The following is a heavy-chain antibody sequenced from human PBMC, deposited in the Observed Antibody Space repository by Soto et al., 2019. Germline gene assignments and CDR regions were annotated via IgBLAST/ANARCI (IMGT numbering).Heavy chain of an antibody. Sequence: EVQLVESGGALVQPGGSLRLSCVASGFSFSTYSMNWVRQAPGKGLEWISYITASSRTIYYADSVKGRFTISRDNAKKQLYLQMNSLREEDTAVYYCARDYYYSSGDFANWGQGTLVTVSS. CDR3: ARDYYYSSGDFAN. J-gene: IGHJ4*02. V-gene: IGHV3-48*02. D-gene: IGHD3-22*01. CDR2: ITASSRTI. CDR1: GFSFSTYS.